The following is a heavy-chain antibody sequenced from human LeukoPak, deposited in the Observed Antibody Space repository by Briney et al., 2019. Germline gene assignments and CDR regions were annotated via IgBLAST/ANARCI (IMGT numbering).Heavy chain of an antibody. CDR1: GGSFSGYY. CDR3: AGLVGRYSSGLYYYYFDY. CDR2: INHSGST. D-gene: IGHD3-22*01. J-gene: IGHJ4*02. V-gene: IGHV4-34*01. Sequence: SETLSLTCAVYGGSFSGYYWSWIRQPPGKGLEWIGEINHSGSTNYSPSLKSRVTISVDTSKNQFSLKLSSVTAADTAVYYCAGLVGRYSSGLYYYYFDYWGQGNPGHRLL.